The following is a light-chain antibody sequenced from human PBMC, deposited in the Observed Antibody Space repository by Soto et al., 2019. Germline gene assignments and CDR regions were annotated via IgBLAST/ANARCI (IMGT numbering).Light chain of an antibody. CDR2: DAS. J-gene: IGKJ1*01. CDR1: QSVDKD. Sequence: IVMTQSPATLSVSPGEGATLSCRPSQSVDKDLAWYRQKPGQAPRLLVYDASTRATGVPARFSGSGSGTEFTLTITCLQSEDVAFYFCHQYYKWPRTFGRGTKVEI. CDR3: HQYYKWPRT. V-gene: IGKV3-15*01.